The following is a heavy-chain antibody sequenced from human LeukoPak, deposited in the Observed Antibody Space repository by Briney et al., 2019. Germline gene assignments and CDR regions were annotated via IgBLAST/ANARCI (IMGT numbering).Heavy chain of an antibody. D-gene: IGHD5-12*01. CDR2: IIPILGIA. CDR1: GYTFTSYA. J-gene: IGHJ4*02. CDR3: ATERIVATIQAHPWYFDY. V-gene: IGHV1-69*04. Sequence: AASVKVSCKASGYTFTSYAISWVRQAPGQGLEWMGRIIPILGIANYAQKFQGRVTITADKSTSTAYMELSSLRSEDTAVYYCATERIVATIQAHPWYFDYWGQGTLVTVSS.